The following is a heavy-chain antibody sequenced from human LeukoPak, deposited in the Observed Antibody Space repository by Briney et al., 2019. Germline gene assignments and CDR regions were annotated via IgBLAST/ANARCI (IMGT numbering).Heavy chain of an antibody. Sequence: PGGSLRLSCAASGFTFSSYAMSWVRQAPGKGLEWVSGISGSGGSTYYADSVKGRFTISRDSSKNTLYLQMNSLRDEDTAVYYCARGAARGFDYWGQGTLVTVSS. V-gene: IGHV3-23*01. D-gene: IGHD3-16*01. J-gene: IGHJ4*02. CDR1: GFTFSSYA. CDR3: ARGAARGFDY. CDR2: ISGSGGST.